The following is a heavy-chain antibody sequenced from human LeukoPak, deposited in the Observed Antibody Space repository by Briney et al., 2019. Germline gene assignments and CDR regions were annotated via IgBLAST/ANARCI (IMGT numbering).Heavy chain of an antibody. J-gene: IGHJ4*02. Sequence: SETLSLTCAVYGGSFSGYYWSWIRQPPGKGLEWIGEINHSGSTNYNPSLKSRVTISVDTSKNQFPLKLSSVTAADTAVYYCARGRVVVPAAIPFDYWGQGTLVTVSS. CDR2: INHSGST. V-gene: IGHV4-34*01. D-gene: IGHD2-2*01. CDR3: ARGRVVVPAAIPFDY. CDR1: GGSFSGYY.